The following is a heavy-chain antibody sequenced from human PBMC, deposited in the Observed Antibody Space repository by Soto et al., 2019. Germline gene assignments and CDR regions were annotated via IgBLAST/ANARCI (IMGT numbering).Heavy chain of an antibody. D-gene: IGHD3-9*01. CDR3: ARRVGDYDILTGPFDP. CDR1: GYTFTGYY. V-gene: IGHV1-2*02. J-gene: IGHJ5*02. CDR2: INPNSGGT. Sequence: QVQLVQSGAEVKKPGASVKVSCKASGYTFTGYYMHWVRQAPGQGLEWMGWINPNSGGTNYAQKFQGRVTMTRDTSISKAYMELSRLRSDDTAVYYCARRVGDYDILTGPFDPWGQGTLVTVSS.